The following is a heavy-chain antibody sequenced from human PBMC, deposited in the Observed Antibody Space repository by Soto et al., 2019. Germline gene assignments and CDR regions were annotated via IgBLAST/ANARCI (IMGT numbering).Heavy chain of an antibody. CDR1: GYTFTNYW. CDR2: IYPGDSDT. J-gene: IGHJ4*02. V-gene: IGHV5-51*01. CDR3: ARVAGTHLREKKSFVRGVIIRYFDY. Sequence: GESLKISCQGFGYTFTNYWIVWVRQMPGKGLEWMGIIYPGDSDTRYSPSFQGQVTISADKSISTAYLQWSSLKASDTAVYYCARVAGTHLREKKSFVRGVIIRYFDYWGQGTLVTVSS. D-gene: IGHD3-10*02.